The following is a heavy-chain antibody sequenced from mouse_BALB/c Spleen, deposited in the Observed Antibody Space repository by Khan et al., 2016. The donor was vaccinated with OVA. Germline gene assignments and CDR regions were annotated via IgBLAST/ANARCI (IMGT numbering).Heavy chain of an antibody. CDR1: GYTFTDYS. V-gene: IGHV9-2-1*01. CDR2: INTDTGEP. D-gene: IGHD2-14*01. CDR3: ARDRYDYFDY. Sequence: QIQLVQSGPELKKPGETVKISCKASGYTFTDYSMHWVQQAPGKGLKWMGWINTDTGEPTYADDFTGLFAFSLQSSASTAYLQINNLKNEDTATYCCARDRYDYFDYWGQGTTLTVSS. J-gene: IGHJ2*01.